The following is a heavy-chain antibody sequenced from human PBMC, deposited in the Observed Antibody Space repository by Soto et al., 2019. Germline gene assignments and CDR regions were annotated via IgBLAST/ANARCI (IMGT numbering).Heavy chain of an antibody. CDR3: ARGASAAAGTEWYFDL. J-gene: IGHJ2*01. CDR1: GGTFSSYT. V-gene: IGHV1-69*02. CDR2: IIPILGIA. Sequence: QVQLVQSGAEVKKPGSSVKVSCKASGGTFSSYTISWVRQAPGQGLEWMGRIIPILGIANYAQKFQGRVKITADKPTSTAYMELSSLRSEDTAVYYCARGASAAAGTEWYFDLWGRGTLVTVSS. D-gene: IGHD6-13*01.